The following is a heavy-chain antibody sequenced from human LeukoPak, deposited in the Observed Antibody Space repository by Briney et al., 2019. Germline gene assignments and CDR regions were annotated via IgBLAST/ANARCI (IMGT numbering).Heavy chain of an antibody. CDR1: GYSISSGYY. D-gene: IGHD6-13*01. CDR2: IYHTGST. J-gene: IGHJ5*02. V-gene: IGHV4-38-2*02. Sequence: TSETLSLTCTVSGYSISSGYYWAWLRPTPGKGLEWIGNIYHTGSTYYNPSLKSRVTISVDTSRNQFSLKLNSVTAADTAVYYCARGYSSSWYLNWFDPWGQGTLVTVSS. CDR3: ARGYSSSWYLNWFDP.